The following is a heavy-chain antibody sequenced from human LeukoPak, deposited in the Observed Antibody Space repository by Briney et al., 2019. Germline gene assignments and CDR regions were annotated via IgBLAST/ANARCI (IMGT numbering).Heavy chain of an antibody. CDR1: GFTSNSNW. Sequence: GGSLRPSCAASGFTSNSNWRHWVRQAPGKGLVWVSRINSDASSTTYADSVKGRFTISRDNAKNTLYLQMNSLRAEDTAVYYCVVGSGGHYSWGQGTLVTVSS. J-gene: IGHJ4*02. D-gene: IGHD2-15*01. CDR2: INSDASST. CDR3: VVGSGGHYS. V-gene: IGHV3-74*03.